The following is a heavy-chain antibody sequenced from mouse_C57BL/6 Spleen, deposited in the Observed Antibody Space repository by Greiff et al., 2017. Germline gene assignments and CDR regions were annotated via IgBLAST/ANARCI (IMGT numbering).Heavy chain of an antibody. CDR2: ISDGGSYT. V-gene: IGHV5-4*01. CDR1: GFTFSSYA. Sequence: EVKVVESGGGLVKPGGSLKLSCAASGFTFSSYAMSWVRQTPEKRLEWVATISDGGSYTYYPDNVKGRFTISRDNAKNNLYLQMSHLKSEDTAMYYCARDPGYYWGQGTTLTVSS. CDR3: ARDPGYY. J-gene: IGHJ2*01.